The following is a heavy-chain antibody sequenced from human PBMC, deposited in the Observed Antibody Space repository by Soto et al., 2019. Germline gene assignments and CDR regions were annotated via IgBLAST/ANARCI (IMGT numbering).Heavy chain of an antibody. CDR2: ISGSGGST. V-gene: IGHV3-23*01. J-gene: IGHJ6*02. Sequence: GGSLRLSCAASGFTFSSYAMSWVRQAPGKGLEWVSAISGSGGSTYYADSVKGRFTIPRDNSKNTLYLQMNSLRAEDTAVYYCARSTLPRFPLTSYMDFWGKGTTVTVSSGKNSSYSSSWSKHYYYYGMDVWGQGTTVTVSS. CDR1: GFTFSSYA. D-gene: IGHD6-13*01. CDR3: ARSTLPRFPLTSYMDFWGKGTTVTVSSGKNSSYSSSWSKHYYYYGMDV.